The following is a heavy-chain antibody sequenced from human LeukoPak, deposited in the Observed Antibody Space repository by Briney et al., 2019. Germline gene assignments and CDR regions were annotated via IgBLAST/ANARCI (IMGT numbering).Heavy chain of an antibody. CDR3: ARGSYSSRFYYGMDV. D-gene: IGHD6-13*01. CDR2: MNPNSGNT. CDR1: GHTFTSYD. Sequence: ASVKVSCKASGHTFTSYDINWVRQATGQGLEWMGWMNPNSGNTGYAQKFQGRVTMTRNTSISTAYMELSSLRSEDTAVYYCARGSYSSRFYYGMDVWGQGTTVTVSS. J-gene: IGHJ6*02. V-gene: IGHV1-8*01.